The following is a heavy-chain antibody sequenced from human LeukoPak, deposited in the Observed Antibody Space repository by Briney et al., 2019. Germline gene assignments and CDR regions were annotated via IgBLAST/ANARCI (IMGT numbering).Heavy chain of an antibody. J-gene: IGHJ4*02. CDR1: GFTFSSYA. Sequence: GGSLRLSCAASGFTFSSYAMSWVRQAPGKGLEWVSSISTNSGSTNYAGSVKGRFTISRDNSKNMVYLQMNSLRAEDTAVYYCAKNTSGTYLDYWGQGILVTVSS. CDR2: ISTNSGST. CDR3: AKNTSGTYLDY. D-gene: IGHD1-26*01. V-gene: IGHV3-23*01.